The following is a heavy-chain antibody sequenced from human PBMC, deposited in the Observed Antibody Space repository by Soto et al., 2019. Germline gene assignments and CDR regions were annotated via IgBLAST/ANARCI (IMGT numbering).Heavy chain of an antibody. Sequence: SCTACGETVSISGMAGARQAPGKGLEWVSSIRSFDYRTNYADSVKGRFTISRDNSKSTRSLQMNSLRAEDTAVYFCAKDGESGWYEAFGFRGPGTLGSLSS. CDR1: GETVSISG. D-gene: IGHD6-19*01. CDR2: IRSFDYRT. J-gene: IGHJ4*02. CDR3: AKDGESGWYEAFGF. V-gene: IGHV3-23*01.